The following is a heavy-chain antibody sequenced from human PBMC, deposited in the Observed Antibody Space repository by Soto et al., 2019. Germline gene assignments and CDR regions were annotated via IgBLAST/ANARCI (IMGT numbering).Heavy chain of an antibody. CDR2: IYYSGST. V-gene: IGHV4-59*01. CDR3: ARGGYCSGGSCYSVIWFDP. Sequence: SETLSLTCTVSGGSISSYYWSWIRQPPGKGLEWIGYIYYSGSTNYNPSLESRVTISVDTSKNQFSLKLSSVTAADTAVYYCARGGYCSGGSCYSVIWFDPWGQGTLVTSPQ. D-gene: IGHD2-15*01. CDR1: GGSISSYY. J-gene: IGHJ5*02.